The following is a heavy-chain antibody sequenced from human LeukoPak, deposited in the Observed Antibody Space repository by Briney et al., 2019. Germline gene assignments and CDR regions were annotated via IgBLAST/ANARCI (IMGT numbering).Heavy chain of an antibody. V-gene: IGHV4-4*02. D-gene: IGHD6-19*01. CDR1: GFSVSSND. CDR3: ARDPGYSSGWYD. Sequence: SGGSLRLSCAASGFSVSSNDMSWVRKAPGKGLEWIGYIYHSGSTYYNPSLKSRVTISVDRSKNQFSLKLSSVTAADTAVYYCARDPGYSSGWYDWGQGTLVTVSA. CDR2: IYHSGST. J-gene: IGHJ4*02.